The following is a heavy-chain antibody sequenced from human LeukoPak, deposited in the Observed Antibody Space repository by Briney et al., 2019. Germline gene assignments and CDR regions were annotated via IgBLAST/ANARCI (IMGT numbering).Heavy chain of an antibody. CDR1: GFTFSGYG. Sequence: PGRSLRLSCAASGFTFSGYGMHWVRQAPGKGLEWVAAISYDGSNKYYADSVKGRFTISRDNSKNTLYLQMNSLRAEDTAVYYCAKDQEWGSTYYFDYWGQGTLVTVSS. D-gene: IGHD3-3*01. CDR3: AKDQEWGSTYYFDY. CDR2: ISYDGSNK. J-gene: IGHJ4*02. V-gene: IGHV3-30*18.